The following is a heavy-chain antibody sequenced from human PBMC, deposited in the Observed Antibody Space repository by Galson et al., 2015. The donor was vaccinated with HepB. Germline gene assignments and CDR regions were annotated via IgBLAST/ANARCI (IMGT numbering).Heavy chain of an antibody. CDR1: GFTFSSYA. V-gene: IGHV3-30*04. J-gene: IGHJ3*02. CDR2: ISYDGSNK. Sequence: SLRLSCAASGFTFSSYAMHWVRQAPGKGLEWVAVISYDGSNKYYADSVKGRFTISRDNSKNTLYLQMNSLRAEDTAVYYCARDPRSPFGLSDAFDIWGQGTMVTVSS. D-gene: IGHD3-10*01. CDR3: ARDPRSPFGLSDAFDI.